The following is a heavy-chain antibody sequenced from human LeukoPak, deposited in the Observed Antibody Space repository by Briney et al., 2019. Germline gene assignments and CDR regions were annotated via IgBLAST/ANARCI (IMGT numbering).Heavy chain of an antibody. CDR1: GFTFSSYA. D-gene: IGHD2-8*01. CDR2: ISGSGGST. CDR3: AKRGDIVLMVYAMYFDY. Sequence: SLRLSCAASGFTFSSYAMRWVRQAPGKGLEWVPAISGSGGSTYYVDSVKGRFTISRDNSKNTLYLQMNSLRAEDTAVYYCAKRGDIVLMVYAMYFDYWGQGTLVTVSS. J-gene: IGHJ4*02. V-gene: IGHV3-23*01.